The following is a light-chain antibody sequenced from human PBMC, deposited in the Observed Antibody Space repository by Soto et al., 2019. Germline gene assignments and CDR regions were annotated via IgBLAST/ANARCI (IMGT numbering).Light chain of an antibody. CDR2: EVS. CDR3: SSFTSSSTLI. V-gene: IGLV2-18*02. CDR1: SSDVGSDNR. Sequence: QSVLTQPPSVSGSPGQSVTISCTGTSSDVGSDNRVSWYQQPPGTAPKLMIYEVSNRPSGVPDRFSGSKSGNTASLLISGLQAEDEGDYYCSSFTSSSTLIFGGGTKLTVL. J-gene: IGLJ2*01.